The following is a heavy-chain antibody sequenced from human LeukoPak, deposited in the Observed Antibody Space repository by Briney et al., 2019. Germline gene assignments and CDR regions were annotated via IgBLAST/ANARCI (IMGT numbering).Heavy chain of an antibody. CDR2: ISSSSSYI. CDR3: AICGGDCYSADY. D-gene: IGHD2-21*02. Sequence: GGSLRLSCAASGFTFSSYGMHWVRQAPGKGLEWVSSISSSSSYIYYADSVKGRFTISRDNAKNSLYLQMNSLRAEDTAVYYCAICGGDCYSADYWGQGTLVTVSS. V-gene: IGHV3-21*01. CDR1: GFTFSSYG. J-gene: IGHJ4*02.